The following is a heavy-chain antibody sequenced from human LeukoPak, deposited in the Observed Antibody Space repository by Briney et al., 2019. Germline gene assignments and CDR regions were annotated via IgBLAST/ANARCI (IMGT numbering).Heavy chain of an antibody. CDR3: ARAPPWEAAGTRRPFDP. V-gene: IGHV4-34*01. J-gene: IGHJ5*02. D-gene: IGHD6-13*01. CDR2: INHSGST. Sequence: SETLSLTCAVYGGSFSDYYWSWIRQPPGKGLEWIGEINHSGSTNYNPSLKSRVTISVDTSKNQFSLKLSSVTAADTAVYYCARAPPWEAAGTRRPFDPWGQGTLVTVSS. CDR1: GGSFSDYY.